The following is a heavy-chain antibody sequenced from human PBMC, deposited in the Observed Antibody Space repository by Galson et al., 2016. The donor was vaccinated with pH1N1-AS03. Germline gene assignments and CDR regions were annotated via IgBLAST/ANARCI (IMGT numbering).Heavy chain of an antibody. D-gene: IGHD2/OR15-2a*01. V-gene: IGHV3-30*04. Sequence: SLRLSCAVSGFRLNDYAMHWVRQAPGKGLEWMAAVSNDGNNKWYADSVKGRFTISRDNSKNTLYLQVNSVRAEDTAVYYCARDALLSLPGGIDYWGQGTLVAVSS. CDR2: VSNDGNNK. CDR1: GFRLNDYA. CDR3: ARDALLSLPGGIDY. J-gene: IGHJ4*02.